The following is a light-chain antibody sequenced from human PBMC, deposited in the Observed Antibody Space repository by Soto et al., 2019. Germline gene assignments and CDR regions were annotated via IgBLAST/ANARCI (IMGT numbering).Light chain of an antibody. J-gene: IGKJ4*01. CDR2: AAS. Sequence: DIQMTQSPSSLSASVGDRVTITCRASQSISTFLNWYQQKPGRPPKGLISAASSLEAGVPSRFSGRGSGTEFTLTISSLQPEDFATYYCQQSYTTPLFGGGTKLEIK. CDR3: QQSYTTPL. CDR1: QSISTF. V-gene: IGKV1-39*01.